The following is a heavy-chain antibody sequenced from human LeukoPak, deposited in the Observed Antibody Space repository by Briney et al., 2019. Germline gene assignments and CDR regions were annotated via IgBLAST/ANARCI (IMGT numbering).Heavy chain of an antibody. Sequence: GGSLRLSCAASGFTFSGYAMHWVRQAPGKGLEWVAVISYDGSNKYYADSVKGRFTISRDNSKNTLYLQMNSLRAEDTAVYYCASDDSSGYYDYWGQGTLVTVSS. J-gene: IGHJ4*02. CDR2: ISYDGSNK. V-gene: IGHV3-30*04. D-gene: IGHD3-22*01. CDR1: GFTFSGYA. CDR3: ASDDSSGYYDY.